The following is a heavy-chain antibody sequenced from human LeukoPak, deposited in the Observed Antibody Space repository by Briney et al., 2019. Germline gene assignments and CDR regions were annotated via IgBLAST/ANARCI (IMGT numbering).Heavy chain of an antibody. D-gene: IGHD1-26*01. CDR3: AKDTRHIVGATFDY. J-gene: IGHJ4*02. CDR2: ISWNSGSI. CDR1: GFTFDDYA. V-gene: IGHV3-9*03. Sequence: GGSLRLSCAASGFTFDDYAMHWVRQAPGKGLEWVSGISWNSGSIGYADSVKGRFTISRDNAKNSLYLQMNSLRAEDMALYYCAKDTRHIVGATFDYWGQGTLVTVSS.